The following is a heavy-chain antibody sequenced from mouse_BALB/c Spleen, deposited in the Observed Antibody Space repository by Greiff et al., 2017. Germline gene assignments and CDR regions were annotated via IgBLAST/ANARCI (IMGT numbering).Heavy chain of an antibody. J-gene: IGHJ4*01. CDR1: GFTFSDYY. CDR3: ARGGAMDY. CDR2: ISDGGSYT. Sequence: EVMLVESGGGLVKPGGSLKLSCAASGFTFSDYYMYWVRQTPEKRLEWVATISDGGSYTYYPDSVKGRFTIARDNAKNNLYLQMSSLKSEDTAMYYCARGGAMDYWGQGTSVTVCS. V-gene: IGHV5-4*02.